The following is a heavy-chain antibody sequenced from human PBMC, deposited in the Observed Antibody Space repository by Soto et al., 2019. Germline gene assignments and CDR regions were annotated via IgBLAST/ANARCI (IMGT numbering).Heavy chain of an antibody. CDR2: IYYSGST. Sequence: QVQLKESGPGLVKPSETLSLTCTVSGGSISSYYWSWIRQPPGKGLEWIGYIYYSGSTNYNPSLKSRVTISVDTSKNQFALKLSSVTAADTAVYYCARGNDSSSWYRRIYGMDVWGQGTTVTVSS. CDR1: GGSISSYY. V-gene: IGHV4-59*01. D-gene: IGHD6-13*01. CDR3: ARGNDSSSWYRRIYGMDV. J-gene: IGHJ6*02.